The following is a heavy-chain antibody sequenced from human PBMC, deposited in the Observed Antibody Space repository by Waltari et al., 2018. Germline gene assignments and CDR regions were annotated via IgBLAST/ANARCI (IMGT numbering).Heavy chain of an antibody. V-gene: IGHV3-74*01. J-gene: IGHJ6*02. CDR3: ARLTTVDV. CDR2: ISFDGNSI. Sequence: EVQLVESGGGLVQPGGSLRFYCAASGFSFSRYWMNWVRQAPGKGLVWVSRISFDGNSISYADSVKGRFTISRDNANNTLYLEMNSLRAEDTGVYYCARLTTVDVWGQGTTVIVSS. D-gene: IGHD4-17*01. CDR1: GFSFSRYW.